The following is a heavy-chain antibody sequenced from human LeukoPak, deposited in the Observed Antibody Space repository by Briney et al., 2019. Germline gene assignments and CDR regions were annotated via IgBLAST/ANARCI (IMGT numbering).Heavy chain of an antibody. CDR2: IGDSGGST. CDR1: GFTFSTYA. D-gene: IGHD2-2*01. V-gene: IGHV3-23*01. Sequence: PGGSLRLSCAASGFTFSTYAMSWVRQAPGKGLEWVSAIGDSGGSTYYADSVKGHFTISRDNSRNTLYLQMNSLRAEDTAIYYCAKYQYCTTTSCPGVFDYWGQGTLVTVSS. CDR3: AKYQYCTTTSCPGVFDY. J-gene: IGHJ4*02.